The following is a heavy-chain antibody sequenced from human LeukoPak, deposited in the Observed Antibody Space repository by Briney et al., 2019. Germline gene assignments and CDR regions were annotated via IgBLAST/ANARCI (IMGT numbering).Heavy chain of an antibody. V-gene: IGHV4-59*01. J-gene: IGHJ5*02. CDR2: IYYSGST. Sequence: SESLSLTCTVSGGSISSYYWSWIRQPPGKGLEWIAYIYYSGSTNYNPSLKSRVTISVDTSKNQFSLKLSSVTAADTAVYYCARGGSNPVLCNWFDPWGQGTLVTVSS. D-gene: IGHD3-10*01. CDR1: GGSISSYY. CDR3: ARGGSNPVLCNWFDP.